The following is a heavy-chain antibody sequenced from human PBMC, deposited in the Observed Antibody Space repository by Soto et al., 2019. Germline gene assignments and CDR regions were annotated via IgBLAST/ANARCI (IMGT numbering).Heavy chain of an antibody. D-gene: IGHD3-10*01. J-gene: IGHJ4*02. Sequence: SETLSLTCTVPGGSISTYYWSWIRQPPGKGLEWIGYIYYSGSTNYNPSLKSRVTISEDASKNQFSLKLSPVTAADTAVYYCARGKFPFTFDYWGQGTLVTVSS. CDR1: GGSISTYY. V-gene: IGHV4-59*01. CDR3: ARGKFPFTFDY. CDR2: IYYSGST.